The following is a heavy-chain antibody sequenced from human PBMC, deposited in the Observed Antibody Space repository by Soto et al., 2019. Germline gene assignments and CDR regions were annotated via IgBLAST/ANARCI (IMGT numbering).Heavy chain of an antibody. CDR3: ARGARSGYYYYYGMDV. Sequence: EVQLVESGGGLVQPGGSLRLSCAASGFTFSSYWMSWVRQAPGKGLEWVANIKQDGSEKYYVDSVKGRFTISRENAKNSLYLQMNSLRAGDTAVYYCARGARSGYYYYYGMDVWGQGTTVTVSS. CDR2: IKQDGSEK. V-gene: IGHV3-7*01. CDR1: GFTFSSYW. J-gene: IGHJ6*02. D-gene: IGHD3-3*01.